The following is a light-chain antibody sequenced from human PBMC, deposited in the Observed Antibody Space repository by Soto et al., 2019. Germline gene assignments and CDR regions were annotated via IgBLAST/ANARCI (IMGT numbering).Light chain of an antibody. V-gene: IGKV3-15*01. J-gene: IGKJ2*01. CDR2: GAS. CDR1: QSVSSN. Sequence: EIVMTQSPATLSVPPGERATLFCRASQSVSSNLAWYQQKPGQAPRLLIYGASTRATGIPARFSGSGSGTEFTLTISSLQSEDFAVYYCQQYNNWPPYTFGQGTKLEIK. CDR3: QQYNNWPPYT.